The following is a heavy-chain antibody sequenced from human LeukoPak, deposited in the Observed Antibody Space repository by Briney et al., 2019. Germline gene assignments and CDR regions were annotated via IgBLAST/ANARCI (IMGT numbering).Heavy chain of an antibody. D-gene: IGHD3-10*01. CDR1: GGSISSGSYY. V-gene: IGHV4-61*02. Sequence: SQTLSLTCTVSGGSISSGSYYWSSIRQPAGKGLEWIGRIYTSGSTNYNPSLKSRVTISVDTSKNQFSLKLSSVTAADTAVYYCARGATMVRGVKIYYMDVWGKGTTVTISS. J-gene: IGHJ6*03. CDR3: ARGATMVRGVKIYYMDV. CDR2: IYTSGST.